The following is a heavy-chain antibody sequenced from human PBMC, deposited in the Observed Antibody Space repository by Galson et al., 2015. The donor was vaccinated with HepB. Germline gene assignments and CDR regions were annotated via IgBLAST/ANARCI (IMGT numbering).Heavy chain of an antibody. V-gene: IGHV3-74*01. Sequence: SLRLSCAASGFTLSNYWMHWVRQAPGKGLVWVSRISGAGSSTSYADSVKVRFTISRDNAKNTLYLQMNSLRAEDTAVYYCARDLEGTNGYWGQGTLVTVSS. CDR1: GFTLSNYW. CDR3: ARDLEGTNGY. J-gene: IGHJ4*02. D-gene: IGHD2-8*01. CDR2: ISGAGSST.